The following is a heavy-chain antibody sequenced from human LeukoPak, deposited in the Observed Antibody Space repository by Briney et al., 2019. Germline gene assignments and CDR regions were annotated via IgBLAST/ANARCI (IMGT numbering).Heavy chain of an antibody. J-gene: IGHJ4*02. CDR1: GGSISSSSYY. Sequence: SETLSLTCTVYGGSISSSSYYWGWIRQPPGKGLEWIGSIYYSGSTYYNQSLKSRATISVDTSKNQFSLKLSSVNAADTSVYYCASRARLGHLDYWGQGTLVTVSS. CDR2: IYYSGST. CDR3: ASRARLGHLDY. V-gene: IGHV4-39*01. D-gene: IGHD7-27*01.